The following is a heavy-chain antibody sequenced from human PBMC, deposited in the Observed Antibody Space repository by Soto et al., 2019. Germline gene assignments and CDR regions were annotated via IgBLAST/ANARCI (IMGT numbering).Heavy chain of an antibody. D-gene: IGHD3-3*01. CDR3: ARDGGNYDFWSGYMFDP. CDR2: ISSSSSNI. V-gene: IGHV3-21*01. Sequence: EVHLVESGGGLVKPGGSPRLSCAASGFTFSNFSMNWVRQAPGKGLEWVSSISSSSSNIYYAESLKGRFTISRDNAKKSGYLQIDSLRAEDTAVYYCARDGGNYDFWSGYMFDPWGQGTLVTVSS. CDR1: GFTFSNFS. J-gene: IGHJ5*02.